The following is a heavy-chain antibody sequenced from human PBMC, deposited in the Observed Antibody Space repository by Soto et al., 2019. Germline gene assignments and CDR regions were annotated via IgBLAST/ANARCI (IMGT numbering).Heavy chain of an antibody. CDR2: IYSSGST. CDR3: ARAMGWDYDYVWGSYRYTPYYYYGMDV. J-gene: IGHJ6*02. V-gene: IGHV4-59*01. Sequence: PSETLSLTCTVSGGSISSYYWSWIRQPPGKGLEWIGCIYSSGSTNYNPSLKSRVTISVDTSKNQFSLKLSSVTAADTAVYYCARAMGWDYDYVWGSYRYTPYYYYGMDVWGQGTTVTVS. CDR1: GGSISSYY. D-gene: IGHD3-16*02.